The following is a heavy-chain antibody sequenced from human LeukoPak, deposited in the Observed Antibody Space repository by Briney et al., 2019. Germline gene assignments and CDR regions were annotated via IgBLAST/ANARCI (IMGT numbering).Heavy chain of an antibody. V-gene: IGHV4-59*08. J-gene: IGHJ4*02. D-gene: IGHD6-19*01. CDR2: IYYTGST. CDR3: ARGQWLDDY. CDR1: GGTISRYY. Sequence: PSETLSLTCTVSGGTISRYYWSWVRQPPGKGLEWIGYIYYTGSTNYNPTLKSRVTISVDTSKNQFSLTLSSVTAADTAVYYCARGQWLDDYWGQGTLVTVSS.